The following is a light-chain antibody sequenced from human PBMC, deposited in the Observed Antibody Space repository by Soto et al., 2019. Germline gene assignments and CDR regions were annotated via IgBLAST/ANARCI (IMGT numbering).Light chain of an antibody. CDR2: DAS. CDR1: QRISNSY. CDR3: QQYGRSPPAWT. Sequence: EIVLTQSPCTLSRSPGERATLSWGASQRISNSYLAWYQQKPGQAPRLLIYDASNRATGIPARFSGSGSGTDFTLSISRLEPEDFAMYYCQQYGRSPPAWTFGQGTRLEIK. V-gene: IGKV3-20*01. J-gene: IGKJ5*01.